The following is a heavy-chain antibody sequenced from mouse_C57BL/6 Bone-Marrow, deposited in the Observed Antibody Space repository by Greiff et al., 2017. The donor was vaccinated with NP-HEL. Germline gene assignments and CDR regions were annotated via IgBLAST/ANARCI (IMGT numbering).Heavy chain of an antibody. D-gene: IGHD2-1*01. CDR3: AKNLLGNY. V-gene: IGHV1-50*01. CDR2: IDPSDSYT. J-gene: IGHJ2*01. CDR1: GYTFTSYW. Sequence: QVQLQQSGAELVKPGASVKLSCKASGYTFTSYWMQWVKQRPGQGLEWIGEIDPSDSYTNYNQKFKGKATLTVDTSSSTAYMQLSSLTSEDSAVYYCAKNLLGNYWGQGTTLTVSS.